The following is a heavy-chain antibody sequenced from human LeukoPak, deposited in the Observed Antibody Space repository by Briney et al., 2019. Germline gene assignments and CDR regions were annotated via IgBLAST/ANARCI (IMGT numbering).Heavy chain of an antibody. Sequence: QPGGSLRLSCAASGFTFSSYEMNWVRQAPGKGLEWVANIKQDGSEKYYVDSVKGRFTISRDNAKNSLYLQMNSLRAEDTAVYYCAREVRYGDYILYYYYYMDVWGKGTTVTISS. D-gene: IGHD4-17*01. CDR3: AREVRYGDYILYYYYYMDV. CDR1: GFTFSSYE. J-gene: IGHJ6*03. V-gene: IGHV3-7*01. CDR2: IKQDGSEK.